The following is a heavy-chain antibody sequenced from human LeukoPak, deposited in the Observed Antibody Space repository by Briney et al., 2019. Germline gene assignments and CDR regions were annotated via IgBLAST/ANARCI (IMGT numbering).Heavy chain of an antibody. J-gene: IGHJ4*02. CDR1: GYTFTGYY. Sequence: ASVKVSCKASGYTFTGYYMHWVRQAPGQGLEWMGWINPNNGGTNYAQKFQGRVTMTRDTSISTAYMELSRLRSDDTAVYYCARDYYDSSGYYVDYWGQGTLVTVSS. CDR3: ARDYYDSSGYYVDY. V-gene: IGHV1-2*02. D-gene: IGHD3-22*01. CDR2: INPNNGGT.